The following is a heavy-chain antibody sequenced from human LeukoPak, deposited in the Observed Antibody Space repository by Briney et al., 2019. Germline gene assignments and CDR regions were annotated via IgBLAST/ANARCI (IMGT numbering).Heavy chain of an antibody. J-gene: IGHJ4*02. CDR1: GGSISSSSYY. Sequence: SETLSLTCTVSGGSISSSSYYWGWIRQPPGKGLEWIGYIYYSGSTNYNPSLKSRVTMSVDTSKNQFSLKLTSVTAADTAVYYCARGVNSGYFDYCGQGTLVTVSS. V-gene: IGHV4-61*05. CDR3: ARGVNSGYFDY. CDR2: IYYSGST. D-gene: IGHD1-26*01.